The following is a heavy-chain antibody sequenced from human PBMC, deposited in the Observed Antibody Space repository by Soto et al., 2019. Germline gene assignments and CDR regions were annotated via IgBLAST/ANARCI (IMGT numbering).Heavy chain of an antibody. V-gene: IGHV1-46*03. CDR1: GYTFTSYY. Sequence: QVQLVQSGAEVKNPGASVTVSCRASGYTFTSYYIHWVRQAPGQGLEWMAIINPNGGSTNYAQRFQGRVTVTRDTSTSIVYMELSSLRXEDXAVXXCSRGLGSGDYWGQGTLVTVSS. J-gene: IGHJ4*02. CDR3: SRGLGSGDY. CDR2: INPNGGST. D-gene: IGHD3-10*01.